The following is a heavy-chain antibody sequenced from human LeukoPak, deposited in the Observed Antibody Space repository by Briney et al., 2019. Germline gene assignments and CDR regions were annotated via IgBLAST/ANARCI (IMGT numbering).Heavy chain of an antibody. Sequence: GGSLRLSCAASGFTFSSYRMSWVRQAPGKGLEWVANIKQDGSEKHYVDSVKGRFTISRDNAKNSLYLQMNSLRAEDTAVYYCATERAGERPRPLLSYYYMDVWGKGTTVTISS. CDR1: GFTFSSYR. CDR3: ATERAGERPRPLLSYYYMDV. CDR2: IKQDGSEK. D-gene: IGHD3-16*01. J-gene: IGHJ6*03. V-gene: IGHV3-7*01.